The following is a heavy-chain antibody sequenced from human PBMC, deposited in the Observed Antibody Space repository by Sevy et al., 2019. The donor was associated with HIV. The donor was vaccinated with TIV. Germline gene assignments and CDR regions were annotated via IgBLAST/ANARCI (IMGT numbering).Heavy chain of an antibody. CDR2: VSSDGSEI. J-gene: IGHJ4*02. CDR1: GFTFSTYA. Sequence: GGSLRLSCAVSGFTFSTYAMHWVRQAPGKGLKCVAIVSSDGSEINYADSVKGRFTISRDNSRNTLYLQMNSLRTEDTALYYCARDQLGSIDYWGQRTLVTVSS. D-gene: IGHD7-27*01. CDR3: ARDQLGSIDY. V-gene: IGHV3-30-3*01.